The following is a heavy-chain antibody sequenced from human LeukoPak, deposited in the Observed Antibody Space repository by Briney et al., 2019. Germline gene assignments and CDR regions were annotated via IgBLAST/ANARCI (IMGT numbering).Heavy chain of an antibody. J-gene: IGHJ4*02. V-gene: IGHV3-23*01. D-gene: IGHD3-3*01. CDR3: ARDLGFWSGYSYYFDY. Sequence: PGGSLRLSCAASGFTFNNYDMSWVRQAPGKGLEWVSIIRSSGGGTYYAESVRGRFTISRDNSRNTLSLQMISLRGEDTAVYYCARDLGFWSGYSYYFDYWGQGTLVTVSS. CDR1: GFTFNNYD. CDR2: IRSSGGGT.